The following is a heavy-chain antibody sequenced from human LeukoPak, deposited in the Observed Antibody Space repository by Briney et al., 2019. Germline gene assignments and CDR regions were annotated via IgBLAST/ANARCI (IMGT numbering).Heavy chain of an antibody. V-gene: IGHV3-66*01. CDR1: GFTVTSTY. Sequence: GGSLRLSCAASGFTVTSTYMSWARQAPGKGLEWVSVIYSGGSPYYADSVKGRFTISRDSSKNTVYLQMNSLRAEDSAVYHCARGGPFTGPTSTPRASDYWGQGILVTVSS. CDR2: IYSGGSP. CDR3: ARGGPFTGPTSTPRASDY. J-gene: IGHJ4*02. D-gene: IGHD1-7*01.